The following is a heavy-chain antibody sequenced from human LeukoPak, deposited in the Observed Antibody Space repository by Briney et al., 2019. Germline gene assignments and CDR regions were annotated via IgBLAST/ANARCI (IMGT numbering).Heavy chain of an antibody. CDR3: ARDHAGAPDY. V-gene: IGHV4-30-2*01. Sequence: SETLSLTCTVSGGSISSGGYYWSWIRQPPGKGLEWIGYIYHSGSTYYNPSLKSRVTISVDRSKNQFSLKLSSVTAADTAVYYCARDHAGAPDYWGQGTLVTVSS. J-gene: IGHJ4*02. D-gene: IGHD1-26*01. CDR2: IYHSGST. CDR1: GGSISSGGYY.